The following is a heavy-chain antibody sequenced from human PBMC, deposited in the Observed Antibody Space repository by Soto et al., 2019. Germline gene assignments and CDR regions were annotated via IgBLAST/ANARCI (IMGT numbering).Heavy chain of an antibody. D-gene: IGHD2-15*01. CDR3: AREKRRIVVVVAATYYFDY. CDR1: GFTFSSYW. J-gene: IGHJ4*02. Sequence: EVQLVESGGGLVQPGGSLRLSCAASGFTFSSYWMSWVRQAPGKGLEWVANIKQDGSEKYYVDSVKGRFTISRDNPKNSLYLQMNSLRAEDTAVYYCAREKRRIVVVVAATYYFDYWGQGTLDTVSS. V-gene: IGHV3-7*05. CDR2: IKQDGSEK.